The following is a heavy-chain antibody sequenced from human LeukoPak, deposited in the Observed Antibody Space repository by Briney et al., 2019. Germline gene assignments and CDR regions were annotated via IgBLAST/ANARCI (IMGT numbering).Heavy chain of an antibody. J-gene: IGHJ5*02. CDR2: INHSGST. CDR3: ARGVSIAARLNWFDP. CDR1: GGSFSGYY. D-gene: IGHD6-6*01. Sequence: SETLSLTCAVYGGSFSGYYWSWIRQPPGKGLEWIGEINHSGSTNYNPSLKSRVTISVDTSKNQFSLKLSSVTAADTAVYYCARGVSIAARLNWFDPWGQGTLVTVSS. V-gene: IGHV4-34*01.